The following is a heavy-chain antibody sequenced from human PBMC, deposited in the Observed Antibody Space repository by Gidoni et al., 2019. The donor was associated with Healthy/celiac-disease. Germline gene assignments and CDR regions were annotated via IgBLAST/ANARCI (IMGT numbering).Heavy chain of an antibody. CDR2: ISSSSSYI. Sequence: EVQLVESGGGLVKPGGSLRLSCAASGFTFSSYSMNWVRQAPGKGLEWVSSISSSSSYIYYADSVKGRFTISRDNAKNSLYLQMNSLRAEDTAVYYCARDVAGTIYYYYYYMDVWGKGTTVTVSS. V-gene: IGHV3-21*01. J-gene: IGHJ6*03. D-gene: IGHD6-19*01. CDR1: GFTFSSYS. CDR3: ARDVAGTIYYYYYYMDV.